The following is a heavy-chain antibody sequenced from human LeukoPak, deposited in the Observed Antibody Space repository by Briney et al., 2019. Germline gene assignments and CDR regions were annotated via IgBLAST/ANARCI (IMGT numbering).Heavy chain of an antibody. CDR3: ARDRSPLRFLEWLSQQEAGMDV. D-gene: IGHD3-3*01. CDR2: INAGNGNT. V-gene: IGHV1-3*01. Sequence: EASVKVSCKASGYTFTSYAMHWVRQAPGQRLEWMGWINAGNGNTKYSQKFQGRVTITRDTSASTAYMELSSLRSEDTAVYYCARDRSPLRFLEWLSQQEAGMDVWGQGTTVTVSS. J-gene: IGHJ6*02. CDR1: GYTFTSYA.